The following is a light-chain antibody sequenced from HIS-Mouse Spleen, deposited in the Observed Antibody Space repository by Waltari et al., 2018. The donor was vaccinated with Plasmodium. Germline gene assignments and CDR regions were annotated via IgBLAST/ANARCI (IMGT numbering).Light chain of an antibody. CDR3: QQYYSTPPYT. CDR1: QSVLYSSNNKNY. Sequence: DIVMTQSQDSLAVSLGERATINGKSSQSVLYSSNNKNYLAWYQQKPGQPPKLLIYWASTRESGVPDRFSGSGSGTDFTLTISSLQAEDVAVYYCQQYYSTPPYTFGQGTKLEIK. CDR2: WAS. J-gene: IGKJ2*01. V-gene: IGKV4-1*01.